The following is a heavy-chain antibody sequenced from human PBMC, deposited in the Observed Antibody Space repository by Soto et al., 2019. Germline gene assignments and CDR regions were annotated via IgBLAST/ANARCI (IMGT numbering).Heavy chain of an antibody. CDR2: ISYDGRNK. Sequence: AGGSLRLSCAASGYTFSSYGMHWVRQAPGKGLEWVALISYDGRNKYYADSVEGRFTISRDNSKNTLWLQMNSLRIDDTAVYYCARDFSPSHDGMDVWGQGTTVTVSS. V-gene: IGHV3-30*03. CDR1: GYTFSSYG. J-gene: IGHJ6*02. CDR3: ARDFSPSHDGMDV. D-gene: IGHD3-3*02.